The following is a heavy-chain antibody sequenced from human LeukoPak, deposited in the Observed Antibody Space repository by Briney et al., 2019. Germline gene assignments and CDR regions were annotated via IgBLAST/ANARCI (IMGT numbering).Heavy chain of an antibody. CDR3: ARGKGSSSSDLFDY. Sequence: GGSLRLSCAASGFTFSSYAMSWVRQAPGKGLEWVSAISINGGTTYYANSVKGRFTISRDNSKNTLYLQMGSLRAEDMAVYYCARGKGSSSSDLFDYWGQGTLVTVSS. D-gene: IGHD6-6*01. CDR1: GFTFSSYA. J-gene: IGHJ4*02. V-gene: IGHV3-64*01. CDR2: ISINGGTT.